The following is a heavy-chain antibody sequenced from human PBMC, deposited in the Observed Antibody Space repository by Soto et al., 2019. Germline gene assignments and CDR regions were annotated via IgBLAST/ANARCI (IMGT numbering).Heavy chain of an antibody. V-gene: IGHV1-69*06. CDR1: GGTFSSYA. CDR3: ARDRSHYYDSSGPAGCFDY. J-gene: IGHJ4*02. CDR2: IVPIFGTA. Sequence: SVKVSCKASGGTFSSYAISWVRQAPGQGLEWMGGIVPIFGTANYAQKFQGRVTITADKSTSTAYMELSSLRSEDTAVYYCARDRSHYYDSSGPAGCFDYWGQRTVVTFSS. D-gene: IGHD3-22*01.